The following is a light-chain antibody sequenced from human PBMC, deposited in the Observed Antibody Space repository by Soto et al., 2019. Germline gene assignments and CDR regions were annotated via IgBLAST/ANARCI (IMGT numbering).Light chain of an antibody. J-gene: IGKJ4*01. CDR1: QGISRY. V-gene: IGKV1-9*01. Sequence: IQLTQSPSSLSASVEDSVTITCRASQGISRYLSWYQQKPGRAPKLLISAASTLQSGVPARFSGSGSGTDFTLSITSLQPEDFATYYCQQLNTYPVTFGGGTKVEIK. CDR3: QQLNTYPVT. CDR2: AAS.